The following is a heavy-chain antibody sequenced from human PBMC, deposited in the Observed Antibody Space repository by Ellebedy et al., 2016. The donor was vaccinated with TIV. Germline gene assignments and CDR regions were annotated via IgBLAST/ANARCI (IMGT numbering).Heavy chain of an antibody. Sequence: GESLKISXAASGFTFSNAWMNWVRQAPGKGLEWVGRIKSKTDGGTTDYAAPVKGRFTISRDDSKNTLYLQMNSLKTEDTAVYYCTGRIAVAADYWGQGTLVTVSS. CDR2: IKSKTDGGTT. D-gene: IGHD6-19*01. V-gene: IGHV3-15*07. CDR3: TGRIAVAADY. J-gene: IGHJ4*02. CDR1: GFTFSNAW.